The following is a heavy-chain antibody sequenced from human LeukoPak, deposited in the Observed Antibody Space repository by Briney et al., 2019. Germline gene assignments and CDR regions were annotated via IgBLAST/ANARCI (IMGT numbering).Heavy chain of an antibody. V-gene: IGHV3-23*01. CDR1: GFTFSSYA. CDR2: ISGSGGST. J-gene: IGHJ5*02. Sequence: GGSLRLPCAASGFTFSSYAMSWVRQAPGKGLEWVSAISGSGGSTYYADSVKGRFTISRDNSKNTLYLQMNSLRAEDTAVYYCANFIGASRKVVPAAMKFDPWGQGTLVTVSS. CDR3: ANFIGASRKVVPAAMKFDP. D-gene: IGHD2-2*01.